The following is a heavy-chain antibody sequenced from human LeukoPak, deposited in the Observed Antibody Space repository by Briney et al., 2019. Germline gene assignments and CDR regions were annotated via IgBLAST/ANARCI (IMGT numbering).Heavy chain of an antibody. Sequence: ASVKVSCKASGYPFTTYGLSWVRQAPGQGLEWMGQISGNDGDTTYAQKFQGRVTMTTDTGTTTAYMELTSLTSDDTAVYYCARDVPDFWSGFDHWGQGTLVTV. CDR2: ISGNDGDT. CDR3: ARDVPDFWSGFDH. D-gene: IGHD3-3*01. CDR1: GYPFTTYG. V-gene: IGHV1-18*01. J-gene: IGHJ4*02.